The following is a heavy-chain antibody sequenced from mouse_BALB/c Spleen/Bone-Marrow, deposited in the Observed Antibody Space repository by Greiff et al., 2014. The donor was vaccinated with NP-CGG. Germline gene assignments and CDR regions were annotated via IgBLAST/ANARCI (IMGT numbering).Heavy chain of an antibody. J-gene: IGHJ3*01. D-gene: IGHD2-1*01. Sequence: KQSGAELVKPGASVRLSCKASGYTFTNYYMYWVKQRPGQGLEWIGEINPSNGGTNFNEKFKSKATLAVDKSSNTTYMQLSSLTSEDSAVYYCTRSGNYLFAYWGQGTLVTVSA. CDR1: GYTFTNYY. CDR3: TRSGNYLFAY. CDR2: INPSNGGT. V-gene: IGHV1S81*02.